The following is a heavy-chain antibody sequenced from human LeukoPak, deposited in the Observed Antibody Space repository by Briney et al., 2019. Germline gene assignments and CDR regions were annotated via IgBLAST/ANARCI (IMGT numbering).Heavy chain of an antibody. D-gene: IGHD4-17*01. CDR3: ARDLGFDYGDPVDY. CDR1: GGSISSYY. J-gene: IGHJ4*02. CDR2: IYYSGST. V-gene: IGHV4-59*12. Sequence: PSETLSLTCTVSGGSISSYYWGWIRQPPGKGLEWIGNIYYSGSTYYNPSLKSRVTISVDTSKNQFTLKLTSVAAADTAVYYCARDLGFDYGDPVDYWGQGTLVTVSS.